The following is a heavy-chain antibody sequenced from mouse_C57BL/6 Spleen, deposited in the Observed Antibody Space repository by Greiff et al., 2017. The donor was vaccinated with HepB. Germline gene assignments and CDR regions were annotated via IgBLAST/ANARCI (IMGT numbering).Heavy chain of an antibody. V-gene: IGHV5-17*01. CDR1: GFTFSDYG. CDR3: ARERGTVGAWFDY. J-gene: IGHJ3*01. Sequence: EVMLVESGGGLVKPGGSLKLSCAASGFTFSDYGMHWVRQAPEKGLEWVAYISSGSSTIYYADTVKGRFTISRDNAKNTLFLQMSSLGSEDTAMYYGARERGTVGAWFDYWGQGTLVTVSA. CDR2: ISSGSSTI. D-gene: IGHD1-1*01.